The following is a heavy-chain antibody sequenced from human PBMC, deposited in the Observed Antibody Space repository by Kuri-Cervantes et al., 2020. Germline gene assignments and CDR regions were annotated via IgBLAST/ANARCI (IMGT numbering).Heavy chain of an antibody. D-gene: IGHD1-26*01. CDR2: IWYDGSNK. CDR1: GFTFSSYG. V-gene: IGHV3-33*08. J-gene: IGHJ4*02. CDR3: ARDLGATMRVMGY. Sequence: GGSLRLSCAASGFTFSSYGMHWVRQAPGKGLEWVAVIWYDGSNKYYADSVKGRLTISRDNSKNTLYLQMNSLRAEDTAVYYCARDLGATMRVMGYWGQGTLVTVSS.